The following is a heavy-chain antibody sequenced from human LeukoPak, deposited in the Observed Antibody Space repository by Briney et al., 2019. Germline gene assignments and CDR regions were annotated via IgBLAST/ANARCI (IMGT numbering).Heavy chain of an antibody. Sequence: GGSLRLSCAASGFSLSGYWMTWVRQAPGKGLEWVSVIYSGGSIYYADSVKGRFTISRDNSRNTLYLQMNSLRAEDTAVYYCARALNGFDIWGPGTLVTVSS. CDR3: ARALNGFDI. V-gene: IGHV3-53*01. J-gene: IGHJ3*02. CDR2: IYSGGSI. CDR1: GFSLSGYW.